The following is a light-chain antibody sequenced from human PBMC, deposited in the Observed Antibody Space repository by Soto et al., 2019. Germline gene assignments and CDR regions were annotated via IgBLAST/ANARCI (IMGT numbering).Light chain of an antibody. J-gene: IGKJ5*01. CDR1: QSVSSN. CDR3: QQYDNWPGT. Sequence: EIVMTQSPATLSVSPGERATLSCRASQSVSSNLAWYQQKPGQAPRLLIYGASTRATGIPARFSGSESGTEFTLTISSLQSEDFAVYYCQQYDNWPGTFGQGTRLEIK. CDR2: GAS. V-gene: IGKV3-15*01.